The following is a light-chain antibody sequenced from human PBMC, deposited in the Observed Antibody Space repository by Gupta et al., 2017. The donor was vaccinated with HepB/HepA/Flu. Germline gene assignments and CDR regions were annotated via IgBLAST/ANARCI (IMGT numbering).Light chain of an antibody. Sequence: QSALTQPPSASGSPAQSVTIACTGSNTDVGSYNFVSWFQQHPGKAHRLLIYEVAKRPSGVPDRFSGSKSGNTASLTVSGLQADDEADYYCFSYAGGDNWVFGTGTKVTVL. CDR1: NTDVGSYNF. V-gene: IGLV2-8*01. CDR3: FSYAGGDNWV. J-gene: IGLJ1*01. CDR2: EVA.